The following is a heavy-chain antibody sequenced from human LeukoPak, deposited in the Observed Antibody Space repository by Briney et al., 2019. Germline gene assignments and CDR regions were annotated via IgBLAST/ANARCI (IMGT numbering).Heavy chain of an antibody. V-gene: IGHV1-69*10. D-gene: IGHD2-15*01. CDR3: ARTLAARREKRYCSGGSCYSDYYYGMDV. J-gene: IGHJ6*02. Sequence: ASVKVSCKASGYTFTGYYMHWVRQAPGQGLEWMGGIIPILGIANYAQKFQGRVTITADKSTSTAYMELSSLRSEDTAVYYCARTLAARREKRYCSGGSCYSDYYYGMDVWGQGTTVTVSS. CDR1: GYTFTGYY. CDR2: IIPILGIA.